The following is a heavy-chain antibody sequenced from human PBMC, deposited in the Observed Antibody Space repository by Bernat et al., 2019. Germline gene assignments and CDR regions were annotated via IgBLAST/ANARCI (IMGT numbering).Heavy chain of an antibody. Sequence: EVQLVESGGGLVQPGGSLRLSCAASGFTFSSYWMHWVRQAPGKGLVWVSRINSDGSSTTYADSVEGRFTISRNNAKNTVYLQMNSLRAEDTAVYYYARGEERQLLYYYYYYMDVWGKGTTVTVSS. D-gene: IGHD6-13*01. CDR3: ARGEERQLLYYYYYYMDV. CDR1: GFTFSSYW. J-gene: IGHJ6*03. CDR2: INSDGSST. V-gene: IGHV3-74*03.